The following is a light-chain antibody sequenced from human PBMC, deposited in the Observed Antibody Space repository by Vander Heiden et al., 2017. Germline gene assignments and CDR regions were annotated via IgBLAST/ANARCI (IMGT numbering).Light chain of an antibody. CDR2: DAS. V-gene: IGKV3-11*01. J-gene: IGKJ2*01. CDR3: QQRSNWPPYT. CDR1: QSVSNY. Sequence: EIVFTQSSATLSLSPGERATLSCRTSQSVSNYLAWYQQKPGHAPRLLIYDASNRATGIPARFSGSGSGTDFTLTISSLEPEDFAVYYCQQRSNWPPYTFGQGTKLEIK.